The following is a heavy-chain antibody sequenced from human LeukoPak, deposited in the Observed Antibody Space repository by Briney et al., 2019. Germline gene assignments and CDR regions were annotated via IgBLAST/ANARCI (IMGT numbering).Heavy chain of an antibody. CDR3: ASSSSCPRCFDY. V-gene: IGHV4-59*12. J-gene: IGHJ4*02. CDR2: IYYSGST. D-gene: IGHD6-13*01. CDR1: GGSISSYY. Sequence: SETLSLTCTVSGGSISSYYWSWIRQPPGKGLEWIGYIYYSGSTNYNPSLKSRVTISVDTSKNQFSLKLSSVTAADTAVYYCASSSSCPRCFDYWGQGTLVTVSS.